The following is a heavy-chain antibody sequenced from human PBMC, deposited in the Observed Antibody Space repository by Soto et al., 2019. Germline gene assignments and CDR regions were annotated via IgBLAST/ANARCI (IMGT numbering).Heavy chain of an antibody. D-gene: IGHD1-26*01. CDR2: ISAHRGHT. J-gene: IGHJ4*02. Sequence: QVQLVQSAPELTKPGASVKVSCRVSGHISGHYGISWVRLRAGQVLEWMGWISAHRGHTNYAHKFRGRVTMTTDPSTATVSMALTNLLSDATAVYFCASDGDEWDQRFCDNWGQGTLVTVSS. CDR3: ASDGDEWDQRFCDN. V-gene: IGHV1-18*01. CDR1: GHISGHYG.